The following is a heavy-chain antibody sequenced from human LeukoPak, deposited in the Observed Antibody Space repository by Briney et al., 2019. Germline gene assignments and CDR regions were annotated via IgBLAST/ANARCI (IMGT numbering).Heavy chain of an antibody. D-gene: IGHD3-3*01. CDR3: ARGARITIFGVAGSHAFDI. V-gene: IGHV3-48*03. Sequence: QSGGSLRLSCAASGFTFSSYEMNWVRQAPGKGLEWVSYISSSGSTIYYADSVKGRFTISRDNAKNSLYLQMNSLRAEDTAVYYCARGARITIFGVAGSHAFDIWGQGTMVTVSS. CDR1: GFTFSSYE. CDR2: ISSSGSTI. J-gene: IGHJ3*02.